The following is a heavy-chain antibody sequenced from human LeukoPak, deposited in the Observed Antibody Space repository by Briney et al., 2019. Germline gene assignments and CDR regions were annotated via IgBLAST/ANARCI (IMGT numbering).Heavy chain of an antibody. V-gene: IGHV3-30*04. Sequence: PGGSLRFSCAASGFTFSSYAMHWVRQAPGKGLEWVAVISYDGSNKYYADSVKGRFTISRDNSKNTLYLQMNSLRAEDTAVYYCARAVVVLKYGMDVWGQGTTVTVSS. CDR2: ISYDGSNK. CDR3: ARAVVVLKYGMDV. D-gene: IGHD2-2*01. J-gene: IGHJ6*02. CDR1: GFTFSSYA.